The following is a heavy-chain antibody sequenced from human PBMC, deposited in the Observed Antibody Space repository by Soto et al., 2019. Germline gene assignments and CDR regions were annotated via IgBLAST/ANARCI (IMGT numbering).Heavy chain of an antibody. CDR1: GFAFSTYG. D-gene: IGHD1-26*01. V-gene: IGHV3-30*03. CDR3: ARKNPGRGWELPEY. CDR2: TTSDGARI. J-gene: IGHJ4*02. Sequence: QVQLVESGGGVVQPGRSLRLSCAASGFAFSTYGMHWVRQAPGKGLEWVAVTTSDGARINYADSVKGRFTISRDNSRTTLYLQTKSLRVDAAGVYYCARKNPGRGWELPEYCVQGSVVTVSA.